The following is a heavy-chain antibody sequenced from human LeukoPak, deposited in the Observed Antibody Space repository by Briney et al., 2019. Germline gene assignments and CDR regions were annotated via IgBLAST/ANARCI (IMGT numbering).Heavy chain of an antibody. CDR3: ARSRDSSGYYYPFDY. D-gene: IGHD3-22*01. Sequence: SETLSLTCTVSGGSISSSSYYWGWIRQPSGKGLEWIGSIYYSGSTYYNPSLKSRVTISVDTSKNQFSLKLSSVTAADTAVYYCARSRDSSGYYYPFDYWGQGTLVTVSS. J-gene: IGHJ4*02. CDR2: IYYSGST. V-gene: IGHV4-39*01. CDR1: GGSISSSSYY.